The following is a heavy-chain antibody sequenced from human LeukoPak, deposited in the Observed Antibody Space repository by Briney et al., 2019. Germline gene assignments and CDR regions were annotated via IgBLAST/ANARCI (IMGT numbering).Heavy chain of an antibody. CDR3: ARAITGTIDY. Sequence: SGTLSLTCAVYGGSFSGYYWSWIRQPPGKGLEWIGEINHSGSTNYNPSLKSRVTISVDTSKNQFSLKLSSVTAADTVVYYCARAITGTIDYWGQGTLVTVSS. D-gene: IGHD3-16*01. J-gene: IGHJ4*02. CDR1: GGSFSGYY. V-gene: IGHV4-34*01. CDR2: INHSGST.